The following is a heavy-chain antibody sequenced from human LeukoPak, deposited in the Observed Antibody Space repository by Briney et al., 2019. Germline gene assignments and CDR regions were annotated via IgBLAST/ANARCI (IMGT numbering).Heavy chain of an antibody. D-gene: IGHD4-23*01. Sequence: MPGGSLRLSCAASGFTFSDSYMSWIRQAAGKGLEWISYISSTSSHTNYADSVKGRFTISRDNAKRSLYLQMNSLRAEDTAVYSCAREAYWGSSGKGFDSWGQGTLVIVSS. CDR3: AREAYWGSSGKGFDS. CDR2: ISSTSSHT. CDR1: GFTFSDSY. J-gene: IGHJ4*02. V-gene: IGHV3-11*05.